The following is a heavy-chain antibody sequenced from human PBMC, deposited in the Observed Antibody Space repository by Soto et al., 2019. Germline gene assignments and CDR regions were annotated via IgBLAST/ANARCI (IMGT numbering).Heavy chain of an antibody. CDR3: ASGSYSNYFDY. J-gene: IGHJ4*02. Sequence: QVQLVQSGAEVKKPGSSVKVSCKASRGTFSSYTISWVRQAPGQVLGWMGRIIPILGIANYAQKFQGRVTITADKSTSTAYMELSSLRSEDTAVYYCASGSYSNYFDYWGQGTLVTVSS. CDR1: RGTFSSYT. V-gene: IGHV1-69*02. CDR2: IIPILGIA. D-gene: IGHD1-26*01.